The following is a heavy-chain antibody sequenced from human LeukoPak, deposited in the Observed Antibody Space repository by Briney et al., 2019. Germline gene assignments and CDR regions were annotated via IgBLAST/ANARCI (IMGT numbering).Heavy chain of an antibody. Sequence: GGSLKLSCKGSGYSFTSSWIGWVRQMPGKGLEWMGIIYPGDSDTRYSPSFQGQVTISADKSINTAYLQWSSLKASDTAMYYCAKLRSRRYYLYCDYWGEGPLVSVLS. V-gene: IGHV5-51*01. CDR1: GYSFTSSW. CDR3: AKLRSRRYYLYCDY. CDR2: IYPGDSDT. D-gene: IGHD3-22*01. J-gene: IGHJ4*02.